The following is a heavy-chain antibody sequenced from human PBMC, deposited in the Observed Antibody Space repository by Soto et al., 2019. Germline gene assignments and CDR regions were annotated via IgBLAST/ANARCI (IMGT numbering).Heavy chain of an antibody. J-gene: IGHJ4*02. Sequence: GGSLRLACAASGFTFSSYAMHWVRQAPGKGLEWVAVISYDGSNKYYADSVKGRFTISRDNSKNTLYLQMNSLRAEDTAVYYCATGEGYYDSSGYPIESFDYWGQGTLVTVSS. V-gene: IGHV3-30-3*01. CDR2: ISYDGSNK. D-gene: IGHD3-22*01. CDR3: ATGEGYYDSSGYPIESFDY. CDR1: GFTFSSYA.